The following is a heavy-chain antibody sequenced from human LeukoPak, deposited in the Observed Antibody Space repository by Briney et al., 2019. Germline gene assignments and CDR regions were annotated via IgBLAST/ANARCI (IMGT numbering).Heavy chain of an antibody. D-gene: IGHD5-24*01. Sequence: SVKVSCKASGGTFSTYVISWVRQAPGQGLEWMGVIIPIFGTANYAQNFQGRVTITADESTSTAYMELRSLRSDDTAVYYCARDRRWLQLTHAFDIWGQGTMVTVSS. J-gene: IGHJ3*02. V-gene: IGHV1-69*13. CDR2: IIPIFGTA. CDR3: ARDRRWLQLTHAFDI. CDR1: GGTFSTYV.